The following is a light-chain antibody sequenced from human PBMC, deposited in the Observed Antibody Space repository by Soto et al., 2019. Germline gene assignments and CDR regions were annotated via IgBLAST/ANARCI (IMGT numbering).Light chain of an antibody. Sequence: QAVVTQPPSASGTPGQRVTISCSGSSSNIGNNAVNWYQQVPGTAPKLLIYSNNQRPSGVPDRFSGSKSGTSASLAISGLQSADEADYYCATWDDSLNGQFGGGTQLTVL. CDR3: ATWDDSLNGQ. V-gene: IGLV1-44*01. CDR2: SNN. J-gene: IGLJ7*01. CDR1: SSNIGNNA.